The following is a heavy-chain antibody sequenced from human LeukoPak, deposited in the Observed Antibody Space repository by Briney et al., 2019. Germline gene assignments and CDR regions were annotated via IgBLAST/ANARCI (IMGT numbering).Heavy chain of an antibody. V-gene: IGHV1-69*13. CDR3: ARFGELLYNWFDP. D-gene: IGHD3-10*01. CDR2: IILIFGTA. Sequence: GASVKVSCKASGGTFSSYAISWVRQAPGQGLEWMGGIILIFGTANYAQKFQGRVTITAGESTSTAYMELSSLRSEDTAVYYCARFGELLYNWFDPWGQGTLVTVSS. CDR1: GGTFSSYA. J-gene: IGHJ5*02.